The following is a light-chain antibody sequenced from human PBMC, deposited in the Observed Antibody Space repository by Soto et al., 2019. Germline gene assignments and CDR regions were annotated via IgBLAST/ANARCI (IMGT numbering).Light chain of an antibody. CDR3: QQSYSTPLT. J-gene: IGKJ4*01. CDR1: QSVSSY. CDR2: AAS. V-gene: IGKV1-39*01. Sequence: DIQMTQSPSPLSASVGDRVTITCRASQSVSSYLNWYQQKPGKAPNLLIYAASSLQSGVPSRFSGSGSGTDFTLTISSLQPEDFATYYCQQSYSTPLTFGGGTKVDIK.